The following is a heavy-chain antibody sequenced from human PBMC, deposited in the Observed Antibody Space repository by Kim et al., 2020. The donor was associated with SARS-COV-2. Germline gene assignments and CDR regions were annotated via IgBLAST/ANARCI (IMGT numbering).Heavy chain of an antibody. V-gene: IGHV4-31*03. Sequence: SETLSLTCTVSGGSISSGGYYWSWIRQHPGKGLEWIGYIYYSGSTYYNPSLKSRVTISVDTSKNQFSLKLSSVAAADTAVYYCARAEGEVITFGGVIVYFDYWGQGTLVTVSS. J-gene: IGHJ4*02. CDR3: ARAEGEVITFGGVIVYFDY. D-gene: IGHD3-16*02. CDR1: GGSISSGGYY. CDR2: IYYSGST.